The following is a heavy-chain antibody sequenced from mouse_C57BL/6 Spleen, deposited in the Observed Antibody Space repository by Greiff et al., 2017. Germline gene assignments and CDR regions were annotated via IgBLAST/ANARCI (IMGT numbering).Heavy chain of an antibody. D-gene: IGHD2-1*01. CDR1: GFTFSDYY. J-gene: IGHJ4*01. CDR3: AREGDGNYVGDMDY. CDR2: INYDGSST. V-gene: IGHV5-16*01. Sequence: EVQLVESEGGLVQPGSSMKLSCTASGFTFSDYYMAWVRQVPEKGLEWVANINYDGSSTYYLDSLKSRFIISRDNAKNILYLQKSSLKSEDTATYYCAREGDGNYVGDMDYWGQGTSVTVSS.